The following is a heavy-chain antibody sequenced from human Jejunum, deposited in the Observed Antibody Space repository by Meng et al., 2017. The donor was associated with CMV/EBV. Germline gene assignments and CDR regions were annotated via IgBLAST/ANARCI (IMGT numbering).Heavy chain of an antibody. CDR1: GFTFSRHG. V-gene: IGHV3-74*01. J-gene: IGHJ4*02. Sequence: GFTFSRHGMHWVRQGPGKGLVWVSRINSGGSDISYADSVKGRFTISRDNAKNTLYLQMNSLRAEDMAVYYCVRAGSGNAYGLFDYWGQGTLVTVSS. CDR2: INSGGSDI. D-gene: IGHD1-26*01. CDR3: VRAGSGNAYGLFDY.